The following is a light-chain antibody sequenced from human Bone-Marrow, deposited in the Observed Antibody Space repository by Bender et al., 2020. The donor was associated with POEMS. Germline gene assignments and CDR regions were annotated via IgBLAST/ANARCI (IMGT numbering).Light chain of an antibody. CDR2: EVS. CDR3: CSYAGSDIFVV. V-gene: IGLV2-23*02. Sequence: QSALTQPASVSGSPGQSITISCTGTSSDVGYYDLVSWYQQHPGKAPKLMIYEVSKRPSGVSNRFSGSKSGNTASLTISGLQAEDEADYYCCSYAGSDIFVVFGGGTKLSVL. CDR1: SSDVGYYDL. J-gene: IGLJ2*01.